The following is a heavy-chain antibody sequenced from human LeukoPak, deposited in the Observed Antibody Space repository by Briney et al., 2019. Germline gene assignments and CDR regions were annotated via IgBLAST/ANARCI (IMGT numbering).Heavy chain of an antibody. D-gene: IGHD1-14*01. CDR2: IYSRGNT. CDR1: GGSISNFY. J-gene: IGHJ6*02. V-gene: IGHV4-59*01. CDR3: ARTPERPRGRPIYFYGMDV. Sequence: PSETLSLTCTVSGGSISNFYWSWIRQPPGEGLEWIGYIYSRGNTNYNPSLNSRVTMSVDSSMNQFSLKLTSVTAAGTAVYYCARTPERPRGRPIYFYGMDVWGQGTTVTVSS.